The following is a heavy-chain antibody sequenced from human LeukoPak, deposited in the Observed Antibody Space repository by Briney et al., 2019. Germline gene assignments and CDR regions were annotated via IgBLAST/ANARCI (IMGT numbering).Heavy chain of an antibody. CDR2: IYYSGST. CDR1: GGSISSYY. D-gene: IGHD5-24*01. J-gene: IGHJ4*02. CDR3: AGVRRWLPLYYFDY. Sequence: PSETLSLTCTVSGGSISSYYWSWIRQPPGKGLEWIGYIYYSGSTNYNPSLKSRVTISVDTSKNQFSLKLSSVAAADTAVYYCAGVRRWLPLYYFDYWGQGTLVTVSS. V-gene: IGHV4-59*01.